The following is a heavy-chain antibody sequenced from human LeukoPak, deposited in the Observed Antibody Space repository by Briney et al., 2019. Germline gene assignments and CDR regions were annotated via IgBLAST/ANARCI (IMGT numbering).Heavy chain of an antibody. V-gene: IGHV3-7*01. CDR1: GFTFNSYW. CDR2: IKQDGSEK. J-gene: IGHJ4*02. Sequence: GGSLRLSCAASGFTFNSYWMSWVRQAPGKGLERVANIKQDGSEKYYVDSVKGRFTISRDNAKNSLYLQMNSLRAEDTAVYYCARWGGSSWPPFDYWGQGTLVTVSS. D-gene: IGHD6-13*01. CDR3: ARWGGSSWPPFDY.